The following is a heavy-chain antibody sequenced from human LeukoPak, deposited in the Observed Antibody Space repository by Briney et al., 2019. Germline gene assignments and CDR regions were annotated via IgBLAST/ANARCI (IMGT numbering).Heavy chain of an antibody. D-gene: IGHD6-13*01. Sequence: SETLSLTCTVSGGSISSYYWSWIRQPPGKGLEWIGYIYYSGSTNYNPSLKSRVTISVDTSKNQFSLKLSSVTAADTAVYYCARSNSPGIAAAGTDYWGQGTLVTVSS. V-gene: IGHV4-59*01. CDR2: IYYSGST. J-gene: IGHJ4*02. CDR3: ARSNSPGIAAAGTDY. CDR1: GGSISSYY.